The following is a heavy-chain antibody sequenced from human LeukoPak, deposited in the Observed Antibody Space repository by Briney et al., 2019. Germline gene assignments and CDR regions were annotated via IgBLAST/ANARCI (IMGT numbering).Heavy chain of an antibody. Sequence: GGSLRLSCAASGFTFSSYAMHWVRQAPGKGLEWVAFIHYDGSNNYYADSVKGRFTISRDNSKNTLYLQMNSLRAEDTAVYYCAKDGLLLTGRIYYYYYMDVWGKGTTVTISS. CDR2: IHYDGSNN. D-gene: IGHD3-9*01. J-gene: IGHJ6*03. CDR1: GFTFSSYA. CDR3: AKDGLLLTGRIYYYYYMDV. V-gene: IGHV3-30*02.